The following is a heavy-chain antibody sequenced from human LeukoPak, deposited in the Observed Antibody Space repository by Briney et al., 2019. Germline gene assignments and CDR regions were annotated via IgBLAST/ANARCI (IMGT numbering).Heavy chain of an antibody. J-gene: IGHJ4*02. D-gene: IGHD3-3*01. CDR2: IYTSGST. CDR3: ARGLTYYDFWSGYPRGLYFDY. CDR1: GGSISSYY. Sequence: PPETLSLTCTVSGGSISSYYWSWIRQPAGKGLEWIGRIYTSGSTNYNPSLKSRVTISTDTSKNQFSLKLSSVTAADTAVYYCARGLTYYDFWSGYPRGLYFDYWGQGTLVTVSS. V-gene: IGHV4-4*07.